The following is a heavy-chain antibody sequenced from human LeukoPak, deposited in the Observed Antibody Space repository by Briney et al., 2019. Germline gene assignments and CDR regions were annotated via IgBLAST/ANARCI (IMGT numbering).Heavy chain of an antibody. Sequence: GGSLRLSCAASGFTFSTYNMNWVRQAPGKGLQWVSSITRSSGNMYYADSVKGRFTISRDNAKNSLYLQMNSLRAEDTAVYYCARRGYTYGYDYWGQGTLVTVSS. CDR3: ARRGYTYGYDY. CDR1: GFTFSTYN. CDR2: ITRSSGNM. J-gene: IGHJ4*02. D-gene: IGHD5-18*01. V-gene: IGHV3-21*01.